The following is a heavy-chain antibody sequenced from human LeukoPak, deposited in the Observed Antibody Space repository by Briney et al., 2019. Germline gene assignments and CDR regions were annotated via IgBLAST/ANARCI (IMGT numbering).Heavy chain of an antibody. V-gene: IGHV4-59*01. J-gene: IGHJ4*02. Sequence: SETLSLTCTVSGYSISSYYWSWIRQPPGKGLEWIGYIHYSGSTNYNPSLRSRVIISIDTSKNQFSLKLSSVTAADTAVYYCAREYCSGGNCPIDYWGQGTLVIVSS. D-gene: IGHD2-15*01. CDR1: GYSISSYY. CDR3: AREYCSGGNCPIDY. CDR2: IHYSGST.